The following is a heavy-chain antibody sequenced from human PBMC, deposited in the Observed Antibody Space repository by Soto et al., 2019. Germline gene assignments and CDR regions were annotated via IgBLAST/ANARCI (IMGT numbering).Heavy chain of an antibody. CDR1: GFTFSAYA. D-gene: IGHD3-3*01. CDR2: ISGSGDNT. CDR3: AKQNTIFGVNNDFYYYGMDV. J-gene: IGHJ6*02. V-gene: IGHV3-23*01. Sequence: GSLRLSCAASGFTFSAYAMSWVRQAPGEGLDWVSVISGSGDNTYYADSVKGRFTISRDNSKNTLYLQMSSLRAEDTAVYFCAKQNTIFGVNNDFYYYGMDVWGQGTTVTVSS.